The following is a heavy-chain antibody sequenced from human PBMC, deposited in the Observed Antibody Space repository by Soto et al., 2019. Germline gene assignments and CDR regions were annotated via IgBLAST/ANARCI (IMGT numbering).Heavy chain of an antibody. V-gene: IGHV4-30-2*01. CDR2: IYHSGST. CDR1: GGSISSGGYS. Sequence: SETLSLTCAVSGGSISSGGYSWSWIRQPPGKGLEWIGYIYHSGSTYYNPSLKSRVTISVDRSKNQFSLKLSSVTAADTAVYYCARSAETVYAFDYWGQGTLVTVSS. CDR3: ARSAETVYAFDY. J-gene: IGHJ4*02. D-gene: IGHD2-8*01.